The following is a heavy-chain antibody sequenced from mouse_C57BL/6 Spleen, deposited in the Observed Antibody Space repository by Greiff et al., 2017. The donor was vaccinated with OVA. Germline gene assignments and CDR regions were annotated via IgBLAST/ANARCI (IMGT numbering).Heavy chain of an antibody. CDR3: AREYYGSRYFDV. CDR2: INYDGSST. Sequence: EVMLVESEGGLVQPGSSMKLSCTASGFTFSDYYMAWVRQVPEKGLEWVANINYDGSSTYYLDSLKSRFIISRDNAKNILYLQMSSLKSEDTATYYCAREYYGSRYFDVWGTGTTVTVSS. CDR1: GFTFSDYY. V-gene: IGHV5-16*01. J-gene: IGHJ1*03. D-gene: IGHD1-1*01.